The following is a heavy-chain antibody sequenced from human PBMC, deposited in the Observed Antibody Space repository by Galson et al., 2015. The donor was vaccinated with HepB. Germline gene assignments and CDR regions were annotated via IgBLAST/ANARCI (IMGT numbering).Heavy chain of an antibody. J-gene: IGHJ6*02. CDR3: ARGLKFPTRYGMDV. CDR2: INHSGST. D-gene: IGHD4-11*01. Sequence: ETLSLTCAVYGGSFSGYYWSWIRQPPGKGLEWIGEINHSGSTNYNPSLKSRVTISVDTSKNQFSLKLSSVTAADTAVYYCARGLKFPTRYGMDVWGQGTTVTVSS. CDR1: GGSFSGYY. V-gene: IGHV4-34*01.